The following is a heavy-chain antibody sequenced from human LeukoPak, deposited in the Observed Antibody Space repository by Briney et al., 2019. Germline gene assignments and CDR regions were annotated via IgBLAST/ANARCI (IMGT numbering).Heavy chain of an antibody. V-gene: IGHV4-34*01. D-gene: IGHD3-9*01. J-gene: IGHJ4*02. CDR1: GGSFSGYY. CDR2: INHSGST. Sequence: SETLSLTCAVYGGSFSGYYWSWIRQPPGKGLEWIGEINHSGSTNYNPSLKSRVTISVDTSKNQFSLKLSSVTAADTAVYYCARGPLRYFDWLLSLTIFDYWGQGTLVTVSS. CDR3: ARGPLRYFDWLLSLTIFDY.